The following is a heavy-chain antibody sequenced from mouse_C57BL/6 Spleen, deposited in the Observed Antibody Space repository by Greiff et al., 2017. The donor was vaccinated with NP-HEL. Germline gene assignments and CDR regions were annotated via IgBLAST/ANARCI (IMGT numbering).Heavy chain of an antibody. CDR3: ARALYYGSSDY. CDR1: GYSITSGYY. J-gene: IGHJ2*01. D-gene: IGHD1-1*01. V-gene: IGHV3-6*01. Sequence: EVKLMESGPGLVKPSQSLSLTCSVTGYSITSGYYWNWIRQFPGNKLEWMGYISYDGSNNYNPSLKNRISITRDTSKNQFFLKLNSVTTEDTATYYCARALYYGSSDYWGQGTTLTVSS. CDR2: ISYDGSN.